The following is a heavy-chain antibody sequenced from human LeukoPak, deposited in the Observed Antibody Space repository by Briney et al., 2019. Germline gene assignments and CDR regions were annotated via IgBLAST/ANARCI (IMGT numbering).Heavy chain of an antibody. Sequence: PSETLSLTCAVYGGSFSGYYWSWIRQPPGKGLEWIGETNHSGSTNYNPSLKSRVTISVDTSKNQFSLKLSSVTAADTAVYYCARATYDSSGYHYWGQGTLVTVSS. CDR2: TNHSGST. V-gene: IGHV4-34*01. D-gene: IGHD3-22*01. J-gene: IGHJ4*02. CDR1: GGSFSGYY. CDR3: ARATYDSSGYHY.